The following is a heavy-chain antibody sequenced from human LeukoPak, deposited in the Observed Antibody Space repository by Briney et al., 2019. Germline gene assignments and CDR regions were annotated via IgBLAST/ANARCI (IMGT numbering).Heavy chain of an antibody. CDR2: IKQDGSEK. CDR3: ARAPSSSWLYYYYYYMDV. V-gene: IGHV3-7*04. CDR1: GFTFSSYW. J-gene: IGHJ6*03. D-gene: IGHD6-13*01. Sequence: AGGSLRLSCAASGFTFSSYWMSWVRQAPGKGLEWVANIKQDGSEKYYVDSVRGRFTISRDNAKNSLYLQMNSLRAEDTAVYYCARAPSSSWLYYYYYYMDVWGKGTTVTVSS.